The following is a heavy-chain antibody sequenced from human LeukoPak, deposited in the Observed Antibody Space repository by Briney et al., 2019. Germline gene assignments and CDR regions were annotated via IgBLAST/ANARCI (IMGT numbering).Heavy chain of an antibody. CDR3: ARGGDSSGYHEGFYFDY. J-gene: IGHJ4*02. Sequence: SETLSLTCAVYGGSFSGYYWSWLRQPPGKGLEWIGEINHSGSTNYNPSLKSRVTISVDTSKNQFSLKLSSVTAADTAVYYCARGGDSSGYHEGFYFDYWGQGTLVTVSS. CDR2: INHSGST. D-gene: IGHD3-22*01. CDR1: GGSFSGYY. V-gene: IGHV4-34*01.